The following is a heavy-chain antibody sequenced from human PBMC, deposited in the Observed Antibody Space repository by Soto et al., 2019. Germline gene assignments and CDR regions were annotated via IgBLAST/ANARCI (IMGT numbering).Heavy chain of an antibody. CDR3: AKEMVASTVADFFDY. Sequence: EVQLLESGGGLVQPGGSLRLSCTASGFTFTNYAMTWVRQAPGKGLEWVSTITGNGGGTYYADSMKGRFTISRDNSKNTLYLQMPNLRADDTAVYYCAKEMVASTVADFFDYWGQGTLVTVSS. D-gene: IGHD6-19*01. V-gene: IGHV3-23*01. CDR1: GFTFTNYA. CDR2: ITGNGGGT. J-gene: IGHJ4*02.